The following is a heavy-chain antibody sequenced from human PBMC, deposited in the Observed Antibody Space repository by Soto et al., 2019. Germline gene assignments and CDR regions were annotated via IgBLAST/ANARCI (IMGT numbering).Heavy chain of an antibody. Sequence: EVLLVESGGGPVKPGGSLRLSCAASGFTFTRYSMNWVRQAPGKGLEWVASISSTTNYIYYGEALKGRLTISRDNAKNSMYLQMNTLRAEDTAVYYCARESEDRSSNLDYWGQGTLGTVAS. J-gene: IGHJ4*02. V-gene: IGHV3-21*06. CDR3: ARESEDRSSNLDY. CDR2: ISSTTNYI. CDR1: GFTFTRYS.